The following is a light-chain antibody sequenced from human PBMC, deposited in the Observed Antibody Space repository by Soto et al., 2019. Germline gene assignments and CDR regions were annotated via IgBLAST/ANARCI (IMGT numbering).Light chain of an antibody. CDR2: DAS. V-gene: IGKV1-5*01. J-gene: IGKJ1*01. CDR1: QSISSW. Sequence: DIPMNLSPSTLSASVGDRVTIPCRASQSISSWLAWYQQKPGKAPKLLIYDASSLESGVPSRFSGSGSGTEFTLTISSLQPDDFATYYCQQYNSYSGTFGQGTKVDI. CDR3: QQYNSYSGT.